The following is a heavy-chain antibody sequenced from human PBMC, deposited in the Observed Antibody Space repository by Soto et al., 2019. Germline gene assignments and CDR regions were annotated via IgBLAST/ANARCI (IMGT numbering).Heavy chain of an antibody. V-gene: IGHV1-69*08. J-gene: IGHJ6*02. CDR1: GGTFSSYT. CDR2: IIPILGIA. D-gene: IGHD2-15*01. CDR3: AREGRPYGMDV. Sequence: QVQLVQSGAEVKKPGSPVKVSCKASGGTFSSYTISWVRQAPGQGLEWMGRIIPILGIANYAQKFQGRVTITADKSTSTAYMELSSLRSEDTAVYYCAREGRPYGMDVWGQGTTVTVSS.